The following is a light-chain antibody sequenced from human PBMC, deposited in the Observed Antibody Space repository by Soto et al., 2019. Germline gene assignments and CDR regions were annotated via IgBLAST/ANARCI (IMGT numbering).Light chain of an antibody. CDR3: QQYNNWPRT. Sequence: EILMTPSPATLSVYPGERATLSCRASQSVSSNLAWYQQKPGQAPRLLIYGASTRATGIPARFSGSGSGTEFTLTISSLQSEDFAVYYCQQYNNWPRTFGQGTK. V-gene: IGKV3-15*01. J-gene: IGKJ1*01. CDR2: GAS. CDR1: QSVSSN.